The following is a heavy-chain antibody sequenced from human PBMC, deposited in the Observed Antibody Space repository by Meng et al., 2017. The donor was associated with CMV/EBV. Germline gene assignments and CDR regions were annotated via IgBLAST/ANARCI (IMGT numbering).Heavy chain of an antibody. D-gene: IGHD2-2*01. Sequence: ETLSLTCAASGFTFSSYSMNWVRQAPGKGLEWVSSISSSSSYIYYADSVKGRFTISRDNAKNSLYLQMNSLRAEDTAVYYCARDFVVVPAAKGEFDYWGQGTLVTVSS. V-gene: IGHV3-21*01. CDR1: GFTFSSYS. CDR2: ISSSSSYI. CDR3: ARDFVVVPAAKGEFDY. J-gene: IGHJ4*02.